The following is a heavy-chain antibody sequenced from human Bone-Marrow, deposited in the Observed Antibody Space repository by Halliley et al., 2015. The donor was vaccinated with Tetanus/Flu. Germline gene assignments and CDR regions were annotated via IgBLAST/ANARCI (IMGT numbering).Heavy chain of an antibody. CDR3: ARDRDGYNGLDY. Sequence: EWLGWIRPFKENRSSALNLRGRVTLGIDTSTDTASLELRSLRSDDSAVYFCARDRDGYNGLDYWGQGTLVTVSS. J-gene: IGHJ4*02. D-gene: IGHD3-22*01. V-gene: IGHV1-18*01. CDR2: IRPFKENR.